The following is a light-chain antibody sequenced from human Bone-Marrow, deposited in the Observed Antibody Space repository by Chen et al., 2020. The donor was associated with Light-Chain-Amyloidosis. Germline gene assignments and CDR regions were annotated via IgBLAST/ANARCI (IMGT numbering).Light chain of an antibody. CDR3: QSYQGSSQGV. V-gene: IGLV6-57*01. CDR2: EDD. CDR1: SGSIATNY. J-gene: IGLJ3*02. Sequence: NFMLTQPHSLPESPGKTVIISCTRSSGSIATNYVQWYQQRPGSSPTTVIYEDDQRPSGVPDRFSGSIDRSSNSASLTISGLKTEDEADYYCQSYQGSSQGVFGGGTKLTVL.